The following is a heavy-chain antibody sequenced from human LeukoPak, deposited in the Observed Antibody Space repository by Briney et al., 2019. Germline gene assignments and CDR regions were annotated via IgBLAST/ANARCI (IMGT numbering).Heavy chain of an antibody. CDR1: GFTFSSYW. CDR2: IKQDGSEK. V-gene: IGHV3-7*01. D-gene: IGHD3-22*01. Sequence: PGGSLRLSCAASGFTFSSYWMSWVRQAPGKGLEWVANIKQDGSEKYYVDSVKGRFTISRDNAKNSLYLQMNSLRAEDTAVYYCARDRRFVNWDSSGGKAFDIWGQGTMVTVSS. J-gene: IGHJ3*02. CDR3: ARDRRFVNWDSSGGKAFDI.